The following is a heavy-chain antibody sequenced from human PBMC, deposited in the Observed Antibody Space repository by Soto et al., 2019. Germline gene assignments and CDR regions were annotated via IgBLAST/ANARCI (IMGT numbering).Heavy chain of an antibody. CDR1: GFTFSGYW. D-gene: IGHD1-26*01. Sequence: GGSLRLSCAASGFTFSGYWMHWVRQVPGKGLVWVSRINSDGSSRSYADSVKGRFTISRDNAKNTLHLQMNSLRAEDTAVYYCARVGLGAFDAFDVWGQGTLVTVSS. J-gene: IGHJ3*01. CDR3: ARVGLGAFDAFDV. V-gene: IGHV3-74*01. CDR2: INSDGSSR.